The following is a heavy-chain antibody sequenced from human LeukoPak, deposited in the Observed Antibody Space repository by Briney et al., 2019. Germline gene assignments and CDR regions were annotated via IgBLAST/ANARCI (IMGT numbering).Heavy chain of an antibody. CDR3: AKAEGYCSGGSCYPFFDY. J-gene: IGHJ4*02. V-gene: IGHV3-23*01. CDR1: GFTFSSYA. CDR2: ISGSGGST. D-gene: IGHD2-15*01. Sequence: GGSLRLSCAASGFTFSSYAMSWVRQAPGKGLEWVSAISGSGGSTYYADSVKGRFTISRDNSKNTLYLQMNSLRAEDTAVYYCAKAEGYCSGGSCYPFFDYWGQGTLDTVSS.